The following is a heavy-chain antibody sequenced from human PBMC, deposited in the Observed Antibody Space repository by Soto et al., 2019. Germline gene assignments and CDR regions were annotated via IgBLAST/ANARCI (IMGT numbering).Heavy chain of an antibody. V-gene: IGHV1-2*02. CDR1: GYTFTGYY. CDR2: INPRSDGR. J-gene: IGHJ4*02. Sequence: ASVKVSCKPSGYTFTGYYIHWVRQAPGQGLEWMGWINPRSDGRHYAQRFQGRVTMTRDTSITTAYMELSSLRSDDTAVYYCARGNRGDDDEFDYWGQGTLVTVSS. D-gene: IGHD5-12*01. CDR3: ARGNRGDDDEFDY.